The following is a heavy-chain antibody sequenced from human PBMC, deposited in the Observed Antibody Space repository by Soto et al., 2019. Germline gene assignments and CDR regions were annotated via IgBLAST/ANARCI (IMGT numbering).Heavy chain of an antibody. V-gene: IGHV3-23*01. J-gene: IGHJ4*02. Sequence: GGSLRLSCAASGFTFIDYAMTWVRQAPGKGLEWVSALTTGGDATYYAASVKGRFTISRDNSKNTLYLQMNSLRVEDTAVYYCAKDSPVSGNYQDLDHWGQGTLVTAPQ. CDR1: GFTFIDYA. D-gene: IGHD1-26*01. CDR3: AKDSPVSGNYQDLDH. CDR2: LTTGGDAT.